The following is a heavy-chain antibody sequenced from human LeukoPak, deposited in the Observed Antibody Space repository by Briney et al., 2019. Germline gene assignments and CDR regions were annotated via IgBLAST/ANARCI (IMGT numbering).Heavy chain of an antibody. CDR3: AKGGVSGWFYFDF. Sequence: GGSLRLSCAASGFPFSNYAMTWVRQAPGKGLERVSTIGGSGVSIYYADSVKGRFTISRDNSRNTVYLQMDSLRAEDTALYYCAKGGVSGWFYFDFWGQGTLVTVSS. CDR2: IGGSGVSI. J-gene: IGHJ4*02. CDR1: GFPFSNYA. D-gene: IGHD6-19*01. V-gene: IGHV3-23*01.